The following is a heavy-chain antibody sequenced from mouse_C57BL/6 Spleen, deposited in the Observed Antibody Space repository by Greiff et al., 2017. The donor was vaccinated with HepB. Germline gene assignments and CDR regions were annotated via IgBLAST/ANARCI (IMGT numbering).Heavy chain of an antibody. Sequence: EVQGVESGGGLVQPGGSMKLSCVASGFTFSNYWMNWVRQSPEKGLEWVAQIRLKSDNYATHYAESVKGRFTISRDDSKSSVYLQMNNLRAEDTGIYYCTAGIVAHWYFDVWGTGTTVTVSS. CDR3: TAGIVAHWYFDV. CDR1: GFTFSNYW. V-gene: IGHV6-3*01. D-gene: IGHD1-1*01. J-gene: IGHJ1*03. CDR2: IRLKSDNYAT.